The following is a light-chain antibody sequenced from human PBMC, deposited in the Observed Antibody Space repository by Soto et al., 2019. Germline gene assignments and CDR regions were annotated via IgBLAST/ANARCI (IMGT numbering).Light chain of an antibody. J-gene: IGLJ1*01. Sequence: QPVLTQPASVSGSPRQSITISCTGTSSDVGGYNYVSWYQQHPGKAPKLMIYEVSNRPSGVSNRFSGSKSGNTASLTISGLQAEDEADYYCSSYTSSSTLVFGTGTKLTVL. CDR3: SSYTSSSTLV. CDR1: SSDVGGYNY. CDR2: EVS. V-gene: IGLV2-14*01.